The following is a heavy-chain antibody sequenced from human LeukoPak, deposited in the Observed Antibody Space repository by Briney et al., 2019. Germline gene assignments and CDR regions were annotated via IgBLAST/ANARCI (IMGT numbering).Heavy chain of an antibody. J-gene: IGHJ4*02. CDR3: AKEGETVPTMSALDY. CDR1: GFTFSSCA. Sequence: GGSLRLSCAASGFTFSSCAMRWVRQAPGKGLEWVSGISGSGDSTYYADSVKGRFTISRDNSKNTLNLQMNSLRAGDTAVYYCAKEGETVPTMSALDYWGQGTLVTVSS. D-gene: IGHD5-12*01. V-gene: IGHV3-23*01. CDR2: ISGSGDST.